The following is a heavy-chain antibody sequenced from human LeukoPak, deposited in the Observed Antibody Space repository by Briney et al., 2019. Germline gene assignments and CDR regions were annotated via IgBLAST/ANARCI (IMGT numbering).Heavy chain of an antibody. J-gene: IGHJ3*02. CDR1: GFTFSSYS. Sequence: GGSLRLSCAASGFTFSSYSMNWVRQAPGKGLEWVSSISSSSSYIYYADSVKGRFTISRDNAKNSLYLQMNSLRAEDTAVYYCARDWARRFADILTAEDAFDIWGQGTMVTVSS. CDR3: ARDWARRFADILTAEDAFDI. V-gene: IGHV3-21*01. D-gene: IGHD3-9*01. CDR2: ISSSSSYI.